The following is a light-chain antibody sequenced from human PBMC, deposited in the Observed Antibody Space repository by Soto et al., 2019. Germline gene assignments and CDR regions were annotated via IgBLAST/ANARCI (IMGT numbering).Light chain of an antibody. CDR2: EAS. CDR1: SNDVGTYNL. V-gene: IGLV2-23*01. J-gene: IGLJ2*01. Sequence: QSALTQPASVSGSPGQSITISCTGISNDVGTYNLVSWYQHHPGKAPKLIIYEASKRPSGVPNRFSGSKSGNTASLTSSGLHAENEADYYCGSYGRSGVCGGGTQLTVL. CDR3: GSYGRSGV.